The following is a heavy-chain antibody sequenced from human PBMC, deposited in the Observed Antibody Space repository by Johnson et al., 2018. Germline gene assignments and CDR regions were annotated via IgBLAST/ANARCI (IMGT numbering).Heavy chain of an antibody. J-gene: IGHJ1*01. D-gene: IGHD4-17*01. CDR3: ARAQGGDYVAEYFQH. V-gene: IGHV3-74*01. CDR2: INGDGSGT. Sequence: VQLQESGGGLVQPGGSLRLSCATSGFIFSSNWMHWVRQAPGGGLEWVSRINGDGSGTTSADSVGGRFTISRDNAKNTLFLQMNSLKAEDTAMSYCARAQGGDYVAEYFQHWGQGTLVTVSS. CDR1: GFIFSSNW.